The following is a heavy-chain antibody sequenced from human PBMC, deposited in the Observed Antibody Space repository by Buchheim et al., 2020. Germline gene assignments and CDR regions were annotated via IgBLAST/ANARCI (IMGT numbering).Heavy chain of an antibody. D-gene: IGHD2-15*01. J-gene: IGHJ5*02. Sequence: QVQLQQWGAGLLKPSETLSLTCAVYGGSFSGYYWSWIRQPPGKGLEWIGEINHSGSTNYNPSLKSRVTISVDTSKNQFSLKLSSVTAADTAVYYCARAPYCSGGSCHNLPTVDFWFDPWGQGTL. CDR3: ARAPYCSGGSCHNLPTVDFWFDP. CDR2: INHSGST. V-gene: IGHV4-34*01. CDR1: GGSFSGYY.